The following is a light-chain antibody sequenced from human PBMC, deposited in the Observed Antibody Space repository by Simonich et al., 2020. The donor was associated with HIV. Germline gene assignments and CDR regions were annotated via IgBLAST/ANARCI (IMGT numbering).Light chain of an antibody. CDR1: QSVSSY. CDR3: QQRSNWPLT. CDR2: DAS. V-gene: IGKV3-11*01. J-gene: IGKJ3*01. Sequence: EIVMTQSPATLSVSPGERATLSCRASQSVSSYLAWYQQKPGQAPRLLIYDASNRATGIPARFSGSGSGTDFTLTISSLEPEDFAVYCCQQRSNWPLTFGPGTKVDIK.